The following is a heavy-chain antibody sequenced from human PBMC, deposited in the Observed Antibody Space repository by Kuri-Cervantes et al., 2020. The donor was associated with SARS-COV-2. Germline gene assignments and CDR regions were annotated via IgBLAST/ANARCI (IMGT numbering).Heavy chain of an antibody. CDR2: INHSGST. J-gene: IGHJ6*02. CDR1: GGSFSGYY. V-gene: IGHV4-34*01. Sequence: SQTLSLTCAVSGGSFSGYYWRWIRQPPGKGLEWFGEINHSGSTNYNPSPMSRVIITVETSKNQFPLMLSSVTAADTAVYYCARGYGTGSYSTYYYYYGMDVWGLGTTVTVSS. CDR3: ARGYGTGSYSTYYYYYGMDV. D-gene: IGHD3-10*01.